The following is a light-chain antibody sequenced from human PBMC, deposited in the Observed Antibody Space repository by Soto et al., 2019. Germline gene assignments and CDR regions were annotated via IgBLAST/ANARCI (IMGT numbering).Light chain of an antibody. V-gene: IGLV2-8*01. Sequence: QSALTQPPSASGSPGQSVTISCTGTSSDVGGYNYVSWYQQHPGKAPKLMIYEVSKRPSGVPDRFSGSKPGNTASLTVSGLQAEDEADYYCSSYAGSNNSLLFGTGTKVTVL. CDR1: SSDVGGYNY. CDR2: EVS. CDR3: SSYAGSNNSLL. J-gene: IGLJ1*01.